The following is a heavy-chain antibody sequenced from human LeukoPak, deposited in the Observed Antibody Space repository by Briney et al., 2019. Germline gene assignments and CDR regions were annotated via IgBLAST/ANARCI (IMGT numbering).Heavy chain of an antibody. V-gene: IGHV3-48*03. CDR1: GFTFSSYE. CDR2: ISRSGSAI. Sequence: GGSLRLSCAASGFTFSSYEMNWVRQAPGKGLEWVSYISRSGSAIYYADSVKGRFTISRDNAKNSLYLQMNSLRAEDTAVYYCARDLNWNYDMDVWGKGTTVTVSS. CDR3: ARDLNWNYDMDV. J-gene: IGHJ6*03. D-gene: IGHD1-1*01.